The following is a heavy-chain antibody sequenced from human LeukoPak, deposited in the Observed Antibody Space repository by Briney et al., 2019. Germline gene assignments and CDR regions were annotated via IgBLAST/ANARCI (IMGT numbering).Heavy chain of an antibody. D-gene: IGHD3-9*01. CDR1: GASFDGYY. V-gene: IGHV4-34*12. Sequence: SETLSLTCAVFGASFDGYYWTWIRQSPGKGLEWIGEIVYSGSTNYNPSLKSRVTISADTSKVQFSLTLSSVTAADTAVYYCVRVSRDFDWLSIYDYWGQGTLVIVSS. J-gene: IGHJ4*02. CDR2: IVYSGST. CDR3: VRVSRDFDWLSIYDY.